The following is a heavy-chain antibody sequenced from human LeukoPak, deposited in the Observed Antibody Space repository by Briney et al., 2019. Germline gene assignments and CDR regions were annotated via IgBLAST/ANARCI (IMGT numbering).Heavy chain of an antibody. V-gene: IGHV4-39*02. J-gene: IGHJ5*02. Sequence: PSETLSLTCTVSGDSISSRTNYWGWIRQSPGKGLEWIASIYYSGDTYYNPSLKSRVTISVDTTKNHFSLKLTSVTASDTAVYYCARSIGMLYTVGGFDPWGQGALVTVSS. D-gene: IGHD2-8*01. CDR1: GDSISSRTNY. CDR2: IYYSGDT. CDR3: ARSIGMLYTVGGFDP.